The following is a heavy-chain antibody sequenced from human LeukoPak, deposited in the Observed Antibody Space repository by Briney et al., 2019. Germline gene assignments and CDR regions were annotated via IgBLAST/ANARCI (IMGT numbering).Heavy chain of an antibody. V-gene: IGHV3-7*01. CDR3: AVQSAYGFDY. J-gene: IGHJ4*02. D-gene: IGHD4-17*01. CDR1: GFTVSSNY. Sequence: GGSLRLSCAASGFTVSSNYMSWVRQAPGKGLEWVANIKQDGSEKYYVDSVKGRFTISRDNAKNSLYLQMNSLRAEDTAVYYCAVQSAYGFDYWGQGTLVTVSS. CDR2: IKQDGSEK.